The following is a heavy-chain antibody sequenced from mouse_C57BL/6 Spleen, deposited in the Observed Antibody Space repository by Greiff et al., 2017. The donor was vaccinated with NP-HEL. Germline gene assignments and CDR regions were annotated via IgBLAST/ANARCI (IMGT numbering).Heavy chain of an antibody. CDR3: ARRGDDGMDY. CDR1: GYTFTSYW. Sequence: QVQLQQPGAELVMPGASVKLSCKASGYTFTSYWMHWVKQRPGQGLAWIGEIDPSDSYTNYNHKFKGKSTLTVDTSSSTAYMQLSSLTSEDSAVYYCARRGDDGMDYWGQGTSVTVSS. V-gene: IGHV1-69*01. J-gene: IGHJ4*01. D-gene: IGHD2-12*01. CDR2: IDPSDSYT.